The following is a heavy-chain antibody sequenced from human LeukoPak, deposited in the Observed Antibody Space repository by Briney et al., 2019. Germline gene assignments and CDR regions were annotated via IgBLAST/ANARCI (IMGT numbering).Heavy chain of an antibody. J-gene: IGHJ4*02. D-gene: IGHD6-6*01. Sequence: GGSLRLSCAASGFTFNNCSMSWIRQAPGKGLEWVSYISSSGSTIYYADSVKGRFTISRDNAKNSLYLQMNSLRAEDTAVYYCARDRIAARLFDYWGQGTLVTVSS. CDR2: ISSSGSTI. CDR1: GFTFNNCS. CDR3: ARDRIAARLFDY. V-gene: IGHV3-11*04.